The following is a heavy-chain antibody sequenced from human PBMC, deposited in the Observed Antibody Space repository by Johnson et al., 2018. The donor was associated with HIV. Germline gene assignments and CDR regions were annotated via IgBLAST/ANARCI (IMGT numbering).Heavy chain of an antibody. CDR2: IKQDGSEK. V-gene: IGHV3-7*05. J-gene: IGHJ3*02. D-gene: IGHD3-22*01. CDR3: TTYYDSSGYYFGPNAFDI. Sequence: VQLVESGGGVVQPGESLRLSCAASGFIFSSYDMHWVRQAPGKGLEWVANIKQDGSEKYYVDSVKGRFTISRDNSKNTLYLQMKSRKTEDTAVYYCTTYYDSSGYYFGPNAFDIWGQGTMVTVSS. CDR1: GFIFSSYD.